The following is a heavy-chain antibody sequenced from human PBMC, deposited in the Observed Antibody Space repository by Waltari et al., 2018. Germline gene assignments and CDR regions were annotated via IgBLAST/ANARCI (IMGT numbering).Heavy chain of an antibody. Sequence: QVQLVQSGAEVKKPGASLKVSCKTSGYTFTDYYIHWVRQAPGQGLEWMEWINPKSAGTDYAQKCQGRVTLTRDTSIDTAYMDLRGLRSDDTAVFYCARAPPSSYFDYWGQGTLVTVSS. V-gene: IGHV1-2*02. CDR3: ARAPPSSYFDY. J-gene: IGHJ4*02. CDR2: INPKSAGT. CDR1: GYTFTDYY.